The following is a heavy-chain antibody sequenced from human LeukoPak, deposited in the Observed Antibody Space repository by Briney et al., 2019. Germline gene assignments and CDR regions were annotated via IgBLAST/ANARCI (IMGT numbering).Heavy chain of an antibody. V-gene: IGHV3-7*01. D-gene: IGHD5-18*01. CDR2: IKQDGSEK. J-gene: IGHJ4*02. Sequence: GGSLRLSCAASGLTVISNYMTWVRQAPGKGLEWVANIKQDGSEKYYVDSVRGRFTISRDNAKNSLYLQMNSLRAEDTAVYYCARDPVDTAMVPFSDYWGQGTLVTVSS. CDR1: GLTVISNY. CDR3: ARDPVDTAMVPFSDY.